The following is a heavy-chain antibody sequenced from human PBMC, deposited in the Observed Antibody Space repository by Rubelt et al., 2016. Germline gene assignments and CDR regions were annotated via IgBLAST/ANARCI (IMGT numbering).Heavy chain of an antibody. CDR1: GGSISSYY. Sequence: QVQLQESGPGLVKPSETLSLTCTVSGGSISSYYWSWIRQPPGKGLEWIGYIYYSGSTNYNPSLKSGVTSSVDTSKNQFSLKLRSVTAAYTAVYYCARSSSWPRDNWFDPWGQGTLVTVSS. CDR2: IYYSGST. J-gene: IGHJ5*02. CDR3: ARSSSWPRDNWFDP. V-gene: IGHV4-59*01. D-gene: IGHD6-13*01.